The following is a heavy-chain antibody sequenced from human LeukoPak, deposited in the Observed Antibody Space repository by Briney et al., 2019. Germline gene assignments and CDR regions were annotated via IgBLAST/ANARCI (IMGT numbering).Heavy chain of an antibody. CDR1: GFTFSSYW. Sequence: GGSLRLSCAASGFTFSSYWMHWVRQAPGKGLVWVSRINSDGSSTSYADSVKGRFTISRDNSKNTLYLQMNSLRAEDTAVYYCARDRGWKSSGYFGNDYWGQGTLVIVSS. D-gene: IGHD3-22*01. CDR2: INSDGSST. CDR3: ARDRGWKSSGYFGNDY. J-gene: IGHJ4*02. V-gene: IGHV3-74*01.